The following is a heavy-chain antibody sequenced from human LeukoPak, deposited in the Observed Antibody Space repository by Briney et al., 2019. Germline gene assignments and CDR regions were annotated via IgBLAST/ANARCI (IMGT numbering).Heavy chain of an antibody. Sequence: PGGPLRLSCAASGFTFDDYGMSWGRQSPGKGLEWVSYISRRCSIIYYADSVKGRFTVSRDNAKTSLYLQMSRVRAEDTAVYYCARAVSAEYFQHWGQGTLVTVSS. CDR3: ARAVSAEYFQH. V-gene: IGHV3-48*03. CDR2: ISRRCSII. CDR1: GFTFDDYG. J-gene: IGHJ1*01. D-gene: IGHD6-19*01.